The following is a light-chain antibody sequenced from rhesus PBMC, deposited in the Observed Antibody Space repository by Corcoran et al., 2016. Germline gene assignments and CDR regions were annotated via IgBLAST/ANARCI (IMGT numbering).Light chain of an antibody. J-gene: IGKJ3*01. Sequence: QVILTQSPATLSLSPGERATLSCRASQSVSRFLAWYQQKPGQAPRLLIYSSSTRATGIPDRFSGSGSGTEFTLTIRSLEPVDFAVFYCQKYDYSPFTFGPETKLDIK. CDR3: QKYDYSPFT. V-gene: IGKV3-53*01. CDR2: SSS. CDR1: QSVSRF.